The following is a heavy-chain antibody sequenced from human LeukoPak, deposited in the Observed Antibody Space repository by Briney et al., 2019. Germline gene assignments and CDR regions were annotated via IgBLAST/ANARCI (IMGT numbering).Heavy chain of an antibody. Sequence: GGSLRLSCAPSGFTFSDYWMSWVRQAPGKGLEWVANINKDGSEKFYVDSVKGRFTISRDNAKNSLYLQMNSLRAEDTAVYYCARGPASPNWFDPWGQGTLVTVSS. CDR3: ARGPASPNWFDP. CDR2: INKDGSEK. J-gene: IGHJ5*02. V-gene: IGHV3-7*01. CDR1: GFTFSDYW.